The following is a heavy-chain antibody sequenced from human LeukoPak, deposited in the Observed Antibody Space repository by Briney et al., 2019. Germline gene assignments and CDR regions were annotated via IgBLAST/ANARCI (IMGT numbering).Heavy chain of an antibody. D-gene: IGHD6-19*01. V-gene: IGHV3-23*01. CDR2: ISGSGGST. CDR3: AKDAGYSSGWYGIDY. CDR1: GFTFSSYN. J-gene: IGHJ4*02. Sequence: AGGSLRLSCAASGFTFSSYNMNWVRQAPGKGLEWVSGISGSGGSTYYADSVKGRFTISRDKSKNTLYLQMNSLRAEDTAVHYCAKDAGYSSGWYGIDYWGQGTLVTVSS.